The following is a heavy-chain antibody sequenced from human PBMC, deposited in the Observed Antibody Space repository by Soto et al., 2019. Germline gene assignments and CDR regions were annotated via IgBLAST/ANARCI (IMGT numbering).Heavy chain of an antibody. Sequence: GGSLRLSCAASGCTFSGSAMRWVRQAYGKGLEWVGRIRSKANSYATAYAASVKGRFTISRDDSKNTAYLQMNSLKTEDTAVYYCARDFDTAMTSAYWGQGTLVTVSS. J-gene: IGHJ4*02. D-gene: IGHD5-18*01. V-gene: IGHV3-73*01. CDR1: GCTFSGSA. CDR3: ARDFDTAMTSAY. CDR2: IRSKANSYAT.